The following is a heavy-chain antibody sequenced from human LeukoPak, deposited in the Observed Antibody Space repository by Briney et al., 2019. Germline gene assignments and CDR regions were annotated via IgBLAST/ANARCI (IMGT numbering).Heavy chain of an antibody. CDR1: VFTSTSYC. D-gene: IGHD6-13*01. Sequence: GGTPCPSCALSVFTSTSYCIHGVGQAPGQGLVWVSRINSDVRSASYTDPLKGGFTISKDNAQNTRYPRMNDLRAAETALCFIARDHLAAADTGDYWGQGTMVTVS. CDR3: ARDHLAAADTGDY. V-gene: IGHV3-74*01. J-gene: IGHJ4*02. CDR2: INSDVRSA.